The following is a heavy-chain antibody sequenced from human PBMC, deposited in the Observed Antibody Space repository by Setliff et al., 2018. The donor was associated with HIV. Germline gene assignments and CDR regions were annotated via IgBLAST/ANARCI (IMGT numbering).Heavy chain of an antibody. CDR2: INANSGST. CDR3: ARSATFLEVGVAK. V-gene: IGHV1-2*02. D-gene: IGHD2-15*01. J-gene: IGHJ4*02. CDR1: GYTFTDYC. Sequence: GASVKVSCKNSGYTFTDYCVSWVRQAPGQGLEWMGWINANSGSTNYVQDFQGRVTMTRATSLNTVYMELISLRSDDTDIYYCARSATFLEVGVAKWGQGTLVTVSS.